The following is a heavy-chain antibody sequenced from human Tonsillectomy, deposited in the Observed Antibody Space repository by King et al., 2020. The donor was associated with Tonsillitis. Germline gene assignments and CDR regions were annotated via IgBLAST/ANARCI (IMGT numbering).Heavy chain of an antibody. CDR1: GFTFDDYA. D-gene: IGHD2/OR15-2a*01. V-gene: IGHV3-9*01. CDR2: ITWNSGTI. CDR3: TKDRAFSTPHKPRCDY. Sequence: VQLVESGGGLVQPGRSLRLSCAASGFTFDDYAMHWVRQPPGRGLEWVSGITWNSGTIAYADPVQGRFTISRDNAKNSLFLQMNSLRTEDTALYYCTKDRAFSTPHKPRCDYWGQGTLVTVSA. J-gene: IGHJ4*02.